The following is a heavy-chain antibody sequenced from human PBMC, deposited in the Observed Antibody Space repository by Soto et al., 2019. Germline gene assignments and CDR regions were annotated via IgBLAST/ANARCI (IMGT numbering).Heavy chain of an antibody. CDR2: LDGAGGST. J-gene: IGHJ6*02. D-gene: IGHD3-10*01. CDR3: AAPRDEYGSGVSWFTYGMDI. V-gene: IGHV3-23*01. Sequence: PGGSLRLSCLASGFTFSDFAMTWFRHVPGRGLEWVASLDGAGGSTYYAESVRGRFSISRDNSQNTLFLQMKRLTVDDTAIYYCAAPRDEYGSGVSWFTYGMDIWGQGTTVTVS. CDR1: GFTFSDFA.